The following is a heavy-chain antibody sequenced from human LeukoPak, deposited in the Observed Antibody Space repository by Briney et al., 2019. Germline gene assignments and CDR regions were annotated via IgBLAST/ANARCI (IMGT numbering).Heavy chain of an antibody. Sequence: GGSLRLSCAASGFTLTSYWMHWVRHAPRKGLLWVSRISPDGSTTGHADSVKGRFTTSRDNAKNTLFLQMNSMRGEDRAVYYCTSDFDFSSAIWGQGTLVTVST. V-gene: IGHV3-74*01. CDR1: GFTLTSYW. CDR2: ISPDGSTT. CDR3: TSDFDFSSAI. D-gene: IGHD3-3*01. J-gene: IGHJ4*02.